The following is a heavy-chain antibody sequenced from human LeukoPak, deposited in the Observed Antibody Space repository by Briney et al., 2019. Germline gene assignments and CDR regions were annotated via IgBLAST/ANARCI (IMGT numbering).Heavy chain of an antibody. CDR3: ARRRYSYGPYYFDY. D-gene: IGHD5-18*01. Sequence: ASVKVSCKASGYTFTSYGISWVRQAPGQGLEWMGWISAYNGNTNYAQKLQGRATMTTDTSTSTAYMELRSLRSDDTAVYYCARRRYSYGPYYFDYWGQGTLVTVSS. CDR2: ISAYNGNT. V-gene: IGHV1-18*01. J-gene: IGHJ4*02. CDR1: GYTFTSYG.